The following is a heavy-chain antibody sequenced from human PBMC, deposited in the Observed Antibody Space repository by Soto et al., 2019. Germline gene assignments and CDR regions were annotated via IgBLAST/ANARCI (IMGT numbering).Heavy chain of an antibody. CDR3: ARHGGTFYNFDS. Sequence: SETLSLTCAVSGDAISSNNWWTWVRQPPGKGPEWIGEIHHSGSTNYNPSLKSRVTISIDKSKNQFSLKLRSVSAADTSVYYCARHGGTFYNFDSWGQGILVTVSS. CDR1: GDAISSNNW. V-gene: IGHV4-4*02. D-gene: IGHD1-26*01. CDR2: IHHSGST. J-gene: IGHJ4*02.